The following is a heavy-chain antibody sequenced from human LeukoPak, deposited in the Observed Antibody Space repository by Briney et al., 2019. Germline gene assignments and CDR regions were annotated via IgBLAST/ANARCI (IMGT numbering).Heavy chain of an antibody. CDR3: AKVLMAARRYFDY. CDR2: TSGSGGST. Sequence: PGGSLRLSCAASGFNFSSYAMSWVRQAPGKGLEWVSATSGSGGSTYYADSVKGRFTISRDNSKNTLYLQMNSLRAEDTAVYYCAKVLMAARRYFDYWGQGTLVTVSS. CDR1: GFNFSSYA. J-gene: IGHJ4*02. V-gene: IGHV3-23*01. D-gene: IGHD5-24*01.